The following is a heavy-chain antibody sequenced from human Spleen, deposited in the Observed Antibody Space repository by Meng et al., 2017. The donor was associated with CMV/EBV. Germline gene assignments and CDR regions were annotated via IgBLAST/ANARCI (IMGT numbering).Heavy chain of an antibody. J-gene: IGHJ6*02. V-gene: IGHV3-53*01. CDR2: LYGGGTT. CDR3: ARVFGSGNQRYGRYYGMDL. Sequence: ETLSLTCAVSGGSIRSNNWWSWVRHPPGKGLEWVSLLYGGGTTYYADSVKGRFTISRDNSKNTLYLQMNSLRAGDTAVYYCARVFGSGNQRYGRYYGMDLWGQGTTVTVSS. CDR1: GGSIRSNN. D-gene: IGHD3-10*01.